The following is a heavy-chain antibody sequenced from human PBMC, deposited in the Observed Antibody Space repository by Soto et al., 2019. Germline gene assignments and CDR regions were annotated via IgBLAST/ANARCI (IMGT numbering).Heavy chain of an antibody. V-gene: IGHV4-59*12. CDR3: ARGIAGRMTTVTRFDY. J-gene: IGHJ4*02. CDR1: GGSISSYY. CDR2: IYYSGST. D-gene: IGHD4-17*01. Sequence: SETLSLTCTVSGGSISSYYWSWIRQPPGKGLEWIGYIYYSGSTYYNPSLKSRVTISVDTSKNQFSLKLSSVTAADTAVYYCARGIAGRMTTVTRFDYWGQGTLVTVSS.